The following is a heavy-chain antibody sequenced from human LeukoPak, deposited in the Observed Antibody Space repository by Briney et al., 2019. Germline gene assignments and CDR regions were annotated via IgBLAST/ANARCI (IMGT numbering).Heavy chain of an antibody. V-gene: IGHV4-39*07. J-gene: IGHJ4*02. Sequence: SETLSLTCTVSGGSISSSSYYWGWIRQPPGKGLEWIASIYYSGSTYYNPSLKSRVSISADTSKKQFSLKLSSVTAADTAVYYCARTSSTYYFDSSAYDQRHHFDYWGQGTLVTVSS. CDR2: IYYSGST. CDR3: ARTSSTYYFDSSAYDQRHHFDY. CDR1: GGSISSSSYY. D-gene: IGHD3-22*01.